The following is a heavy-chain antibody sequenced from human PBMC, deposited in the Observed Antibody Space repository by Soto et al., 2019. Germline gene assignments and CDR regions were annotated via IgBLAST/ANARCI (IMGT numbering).Heavy chain of an antibody. CDR2: ISAYNGNT. CDR1: GYTFTSYG. CDR3: ARFYSGSQTVYHTNFDY. Sequence: ASVKVSCKASGYTFTSYGISWVRQAPGQGLEWMGWISAYNGNTNYAQKLQGRVTMTTDTSTSTAYMELRSRRSDDTAVYYRARFYSGSQTVYHTNFDYWGQGTLVTVSS. D-gene: IGHD1-26*01. J-gene: IGHJ4*02. V-gene: IGHV1-18*01.